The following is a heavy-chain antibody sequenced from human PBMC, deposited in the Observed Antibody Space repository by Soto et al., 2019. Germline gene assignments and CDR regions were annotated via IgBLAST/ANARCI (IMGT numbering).Heavy chain of an antibody. Sequence: GGSLRLSCAASGFTFSSYAMSWVRQAPGKGLEWVSAISGSGGSTYYADSVKGRFTISRDNSKNTLYLQMNSLRAEDTAVYYCAKAPAGYSSGWSLAVDYWGQGTLVTVSS. D-gene: IGHD6-19*01. CDR1: GFTFSSYA. V-gene: IGHV3-23*01. CDR3: AKAPAGYSSGWSLAVDY. J-gene: IGHJ4*02. CDR2: ISGSGGST.